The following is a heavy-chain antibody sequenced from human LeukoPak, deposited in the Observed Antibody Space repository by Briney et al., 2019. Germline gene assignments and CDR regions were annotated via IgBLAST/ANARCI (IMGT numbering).Heavy chain of an antibody. CDR2: IKQDGSEK. D-gene: IGHD6-13*01. CDR3: ASRAGYTGSWSAFDY. V-gene: IGHV3-7*05. Sequence: QAGGSLRLSCVASGFTFSSYWVSWVRQAPGKGLEWVANIKQDGSEKYYVDSVKGRFTISRDNAKNSLYLQMNSLRAEDTAVYYCASRAGYTGSWSAFDYWGQGTLVTVSS. J-gene: IGHJ4*02. CDR1: GFTFSSYW.